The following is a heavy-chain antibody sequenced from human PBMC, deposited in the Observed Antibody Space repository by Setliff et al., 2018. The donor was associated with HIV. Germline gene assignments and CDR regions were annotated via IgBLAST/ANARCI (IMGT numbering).Heavy chain of an antibody. J-gene: IGHJ4*02. CDR2: LIPVLGEP. V-gene: IGHV1-69*11. CDR3: ARGVLYGLSEY. CDR1: GHTPRHYG. D-gene: IGHD3-10*01. Sequence: GASVKVSCKASGHTPRHYGINWVRQAPGQGLEWVGSLIPVLGEPHYAPRFQGRVTITADDSTNTAYMELTNLRSDDTATYYCARGVLYGLSEYWGTGSQVTVSS.